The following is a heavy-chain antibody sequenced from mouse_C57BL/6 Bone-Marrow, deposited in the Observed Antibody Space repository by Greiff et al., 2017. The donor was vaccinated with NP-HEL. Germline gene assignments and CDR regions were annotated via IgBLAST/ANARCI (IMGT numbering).Heavy chain of an antibody. V-gene: IGHV6-6*01. CDR2: IIHKAINHAT. CDR3: RREGDYYAMDY. Sequence: EVQLVESGGGLVQPGGSMKLSCAASGFTFSDAWLDWVRQSPEKGLEWVAEIIHKAINHATFYAESVKGRFPISKFDSKSSVYLQMNSVRAEETGIYYCRREGDYYAMDYWGQGTSVTVSS. CDR1: GFTFSDAW. J-gene: IGHJ4*01.